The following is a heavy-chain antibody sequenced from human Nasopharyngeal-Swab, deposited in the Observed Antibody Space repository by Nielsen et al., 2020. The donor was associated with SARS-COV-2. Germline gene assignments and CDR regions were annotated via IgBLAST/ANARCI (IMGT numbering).Heavy chain of an antibody. J-gene: IGHJ4*02. V-gene: IGHV3-23*01. CDR3: ADPPFSEY. CDR1: AFTFSDYY. Sequence: GESLKISCAASAFTFSDYYMSWVRQAPGKGLEWVSTIDAGGGNTWYADSVKGRFTISRDNSKSTLYLQMNSLRADDTALYYCADPPFSEYWGQGTLVTVSS. CDR2: IDAGGGNT.